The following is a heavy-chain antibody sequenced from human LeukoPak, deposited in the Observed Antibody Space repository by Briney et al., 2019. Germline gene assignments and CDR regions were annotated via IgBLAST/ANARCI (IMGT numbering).Heavy chain of an antibody. CDR2: IYPGDSDT. V-gene: IGHV5-51*01. D-gene: IGHD1-26*01. CDR3: ARRSSGSYSVGGYYYYMDV. CDR1: GYSFTSYW. J-gene: IGHJ6*03. Sequence: GESLKISCKGSGYSFTSYWIGWVRQMPGKGLEWMGIIYPGDSDTRYSPSFQGQVTISADKSISTAYLQWSSLKASDTAMYYCARRSSGSYSVGGYYYYMDVWGKGTTATVSS.